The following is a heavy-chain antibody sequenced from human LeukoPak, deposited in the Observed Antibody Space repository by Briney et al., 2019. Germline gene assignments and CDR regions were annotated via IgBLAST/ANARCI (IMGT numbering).Heavy chain of an antibody. J-gene: IGHJ5*02. V-gene: IGHV4-61*02. CDR3: ARDGGGPVYNWFDP. Sequence: SETLSLTCTVSGGSISSGSYYWSWIRQPAGKGLEWIGRIYTSGSTNYNPSLKSRVTIPVDTSKNQFSLKLSSVTAADTAVYYCARDGGGPVYNWFDPWGQGTLVTVSS. D-gene: IGHD3-16*01. CDR2: IYTSGST. CDR1: GGSISSGSYY.